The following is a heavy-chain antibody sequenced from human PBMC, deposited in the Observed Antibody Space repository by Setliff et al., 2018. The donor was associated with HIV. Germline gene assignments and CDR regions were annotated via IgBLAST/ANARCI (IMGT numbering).Heavy chain of an antibody. V-gene: IGHV4-61*02. CDR3: ASDIHSSSWYGVGGMDL. CDR2: IYSPGST. D-gene: IGHD6-13*01. CDR1: GGSISSDNYY. Sequence: SETLSLTCTVSGGSISSDNYYWSWIRQPAGKGLEWMGRIYSPGSTNYSPSLKSRLSISIDTSKNQFSLRLSSVTAADTAVYYCASDIHSSSWYGVGGMDLWGQGTTVTVSS. J-gene: IGHJ6*02.